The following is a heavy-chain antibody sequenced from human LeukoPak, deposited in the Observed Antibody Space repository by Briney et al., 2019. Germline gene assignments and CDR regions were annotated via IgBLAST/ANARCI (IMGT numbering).Heavy chain of an antibody. CDR1: GGSISSGNW. J-gene: IGHJ5*02. Sequence: PSETLSLTCAVSGGSISSGNWWSWVRQPPGKGLEWIGEIYHSGSTNYNPSLKSRVTISVDKSKNQFSLKLSSVTAADTAVYYCARDIGYCSSTSCYGYWFDPWGQGTLVTVSS. CDR3: ARDIGYCSSTSCYGYWFDP. V-gene: IGHV4-4*02. CDR2: IYHSGST. D-gene: IGHD2-2*01.